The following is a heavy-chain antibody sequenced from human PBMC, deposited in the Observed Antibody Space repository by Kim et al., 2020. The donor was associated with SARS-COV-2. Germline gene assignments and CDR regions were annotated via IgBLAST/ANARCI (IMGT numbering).Heavy chain of an antibody. Sequence: ASVKVSCKTSGYTFTGHHIHWVRQAPGQGLEWMGRINPDSGVKNSAQKFQGRVTMTRDTSITTAYMELGSLSSDDTAIYYCAREGHYYGRSSYYFFDFWGRGTLVTVSS. CDR2: INPDSGVK. CDR3: AREGHYYGRSSYYFFDF. J-gene: IGHJ4*02. CDR1: GYTFTGHH. V-gene: IGHV1-2*06. D-gene: IGHD3-22*01.